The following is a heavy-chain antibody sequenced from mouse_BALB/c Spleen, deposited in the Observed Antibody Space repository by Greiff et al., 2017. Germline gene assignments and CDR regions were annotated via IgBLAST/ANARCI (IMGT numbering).Heavy chain of an antibody. CDR1: GFTFSSYA. V-gene: IGHV5-6-5*01. CDR2: ISSGGST. J-gene: IGHJ4*01. D-gene: IGHD2-4*01. CDR3: AREGDYDVRYAMDY. Sequence: EVQLVESGGGLVKPGGSLKLSCAASGFTFSSYAMSWVRQTPEKRLEWVASISSGGSTYYPDSVKGRFTISRDNARNILYLQMSSLRSEDTAMYYCAREGDYDVRYAMDYWGQGTSVTVSS.